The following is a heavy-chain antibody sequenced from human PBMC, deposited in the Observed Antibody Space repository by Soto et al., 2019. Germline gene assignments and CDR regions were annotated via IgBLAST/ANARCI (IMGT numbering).Heavy chain of an antibody. CDR1: GYSFTSYW. J-gene: IGHJ6*02. CDR3: ARHGYSSGWYYYGMDV. V-gene: IGHV5-51*01. D-gene: IGHD6-19*01. Sequence: GESLKISCKGSGYSFTSYWIGWVRQMPGKGLEWMGIIYPGDSDTRYSPSFQGQATISADKSISTAYLQWSSLKASDTAMYYCARHGYSSGWYYYGMDVWGQGTTVTVS. CDR2: IYPGDSDT.